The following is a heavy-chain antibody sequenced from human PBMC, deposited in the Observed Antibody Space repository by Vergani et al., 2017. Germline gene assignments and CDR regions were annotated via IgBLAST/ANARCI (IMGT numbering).Heavy chain of an antibody. Sequence: EVQLLESGGGLVQPGGSLRLSCAASGFTFSSYAMSWVRQAPGKGLEWVSAISGSGGSTYYADSVKGRFTISRDNSKNTLYLQMNSLRAEDTAVYYCAKDGRRYCSSTSCPLGDWGQGTLVTVSS. V-gene: IGHV3-23*01. CDR3: AKDGRRYCSSTSCPLGD. CDR2: ISGSGGST. D-gene: IGHD2-2*01. J-gene: IGHJ4*02. CDR1: GFTFSSYA.